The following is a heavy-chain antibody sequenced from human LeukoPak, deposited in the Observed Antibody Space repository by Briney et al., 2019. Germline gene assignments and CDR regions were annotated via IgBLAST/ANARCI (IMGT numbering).Heavy chain of an antibody. D-gene: IGHD3-22*01. CDR2: ISSSSSYI. CDR1: GFTFSSYS. Sequence: PGGSLRLSCAASGFTFSSYSMNWVRQAPGKGLEWVSSISSSSSYIYYADSVKGRFTISRDNAKNSLYLQMNSLRAEDTAVYYCARDSVPYYDSSGYHYYYYYYMDVWGKGTTVTVSS. CDR3: ARDSVPYYDSSGYHYYYYYYMDV. J-gene: IGHJ6*03. V-gene: IGHV3-21*01.